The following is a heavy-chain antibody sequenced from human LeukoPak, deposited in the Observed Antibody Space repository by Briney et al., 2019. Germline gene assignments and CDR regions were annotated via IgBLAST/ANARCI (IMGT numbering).Heavy chain of an antibody. CDR1: GGSIRSHY. CDR2: IYYSGST. J-gene: IGHJ4*02. D-gene: IGHD3-22*01. V-gene: IGHV4-59*11. CDR3: ARDRGDYDSSGYYGYFDY. Sequence: SETLSLTCIVSGGSIRSHYWSWIRQPPGKGLEWIGYIYYSGSTNYNPSLKSRVTISVDTSKNQFSLKLSSVTAADTAVYYCARDRGDYDSSGYYGYFDYWGQGALVTVSS.